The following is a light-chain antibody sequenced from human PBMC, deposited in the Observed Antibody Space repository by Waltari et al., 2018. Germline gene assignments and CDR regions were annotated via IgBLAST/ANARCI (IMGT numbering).Light chain of an antibody. V-gene: IGLV2-14*03. CDR2: DVN. J-gene: IGLJ1*01. CDR3: SSYTTGSTRYV. Sequence: QSALPQPASVSGSPGQSITIPCTGTSSDIGAYNFVSCYQKHPGKSPKVMIYDVNNRPSGVSSRFSGSKSGNTASLTISGLQAEDEADYYCSSYTTGSTRYVFGSGTKVTVL. CDR1: SSDIGAYNF.